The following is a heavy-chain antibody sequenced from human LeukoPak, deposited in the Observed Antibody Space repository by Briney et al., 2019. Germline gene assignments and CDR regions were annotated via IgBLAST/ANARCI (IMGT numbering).Heavy chain of an antibody. Sequence: GRSLRLSCVGSGFSVSEYGIHWDRQAPGKGLEWVAVVSYDGGHKYYADSVKGRFTISRDTSSDTVSLQMNSLRVEDTAVYYCARDRINMMVLGHDSGLDFWGQGTLVTVSS. V-gene: IGHV3-30*03. CDR3: ARDRINMMVLGHDSGLDF. CDR1: GFSVSEYG. D-gene: IGHD3-22*01. J-gene: IGHJ4*02. CDR2: VSYDGGHK.